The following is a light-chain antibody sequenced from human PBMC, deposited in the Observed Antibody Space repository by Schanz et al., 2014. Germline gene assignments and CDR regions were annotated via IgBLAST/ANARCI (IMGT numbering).Light chain of an antibody. CDR2: DVS. CDR1: QSVSNNY. J-gene: IGKJ4*01. CDR3: QQRSNWPPLT. V-gene: IGKV3D-20*02. Sequence: EIVLTQSPGTLSLSPGERATLSCRASQSVSNNYLAWYQQKPGQAPRLLIQDVSNRATGIPDRFSGSGSGTDFTLTISSLEPEDFAVYYCQQRSNWPPLTFGGGTKVEIK.